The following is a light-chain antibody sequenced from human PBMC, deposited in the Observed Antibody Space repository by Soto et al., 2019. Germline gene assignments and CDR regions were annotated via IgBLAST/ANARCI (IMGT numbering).Light chain of an antibody. V-gene: IGLV1-47*01. J-gene: IGLJ2*01. Sequence: QLVLTQPPSASGTPGQRVTISCSGSSSNIGSNYVYWYQQLPGTAPKLLIYRNNQRPSGVPDRFSGSKSGTSASLAISGLRSEDEADYYCAAWDDSLSGRYVVFGGGTQLTVL. CDR1: SSNIGSNY. CDR2: RNN. CDR3: AAWDDSLSGRYVV.